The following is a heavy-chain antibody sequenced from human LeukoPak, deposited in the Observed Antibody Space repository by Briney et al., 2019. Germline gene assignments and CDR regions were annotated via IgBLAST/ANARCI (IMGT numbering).Heavy chain of an antibody. J-gene: IGHJ6*02. CDR2: IKSKTDGGTT. Sequence: PGGSLRPSCAASGFTFSNAWMSWVRQAPGKGLDWVGRIKSKTDGGTTDYAAPVKGRFTISRDDSENTLYLQMNSLKTEDTAVYYCTTGIAAAGHYYYYYGMDVWGQGTTVTGSS. CDR3: TTGIAAAGHYYYYYGMDV. CDR1: GFTFSNAW. D-gene: IGHD6-13*01. V-gene: IGHV3-15*01.